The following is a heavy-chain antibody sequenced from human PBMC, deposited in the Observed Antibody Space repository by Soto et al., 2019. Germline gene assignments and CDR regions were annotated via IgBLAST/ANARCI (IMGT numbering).Heavy chain of an antibody. Sequence: GGSLRLSCAASGFSFSSYSMNWVRQAPGKGLEWVPSISSSSGYIYYADSLQGRLTISRDNAKNSLFLQMNSLRAEDTAVYYCARIRNSYGSQSYLIDYWGQGTLVTVSS. CDR2: ISSSSGYI. V-gene: IGHV3-21*01. J-gene: IGHJ4*02. CDR1: GFSFSSYS. CDR3: ARIRNSYGSQSYLIDY. D-gene: IGHD3-10*01.